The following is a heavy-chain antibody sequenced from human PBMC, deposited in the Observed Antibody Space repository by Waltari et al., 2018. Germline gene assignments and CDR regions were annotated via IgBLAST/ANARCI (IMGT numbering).Heavy chain of an antibody. CDR3: TRSDVLLWFGEFDDAFDI. Sequence: SYATAYAASVKGRFTISRDDSKNTEYLQMNSLKTEDTAVYYCTRSDVLLWFGEFDDAFDIWGQGTMVTVSS. CDR2: SYAT. D-gene: IGHD3-10*01. J-gene: IGHJ3*02. V-gene: IGHV3-73*01.